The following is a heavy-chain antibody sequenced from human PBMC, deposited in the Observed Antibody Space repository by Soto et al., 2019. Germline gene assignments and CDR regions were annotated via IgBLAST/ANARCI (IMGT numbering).Heavy chain of an antibody. D-gene: IGHD3-22*01. CDR2: ISSSSSTI. CDR3: ARDAVSGYYSWYFDL. Sequence: EVQLVESGGGLVQSGGSLRLSCAASGFTFSSYSMNWVRQAPGKGLEWVSYISSSSSTIYYADSVKGRFTISRDNAKNSLYLQMNSLRDEDTAVYYCARDAVSGYYSWYFDLWGRGTLVTVSS. V-gene: IGHV3-48*02. J-gene: IGHJ2*01. CDR1: GFTFSSYS.